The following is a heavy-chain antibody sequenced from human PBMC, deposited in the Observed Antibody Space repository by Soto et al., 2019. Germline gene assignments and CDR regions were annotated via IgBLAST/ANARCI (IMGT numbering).Heavy chain of an antibody. V-gene: IGHV5-51*01. Sequence: GESLKISCKGSGYSFTSYWIGWVRQMPGKGLEWMGIIYPGDSDTRYSPSFQGQVTISADKSISTAYLQWSSLKASDTAMYYCARHGWPYSSSSRGYYYYYYMDVWGKGTTVTVSS. J-gene: IGHJ6*03. CDR1: GYSFTSYW. CDR2: IYPGDSDT. D-gene: IGHD6-13*01. CDR3: ARHGWPYSSSSRGYYYYYYMDV.